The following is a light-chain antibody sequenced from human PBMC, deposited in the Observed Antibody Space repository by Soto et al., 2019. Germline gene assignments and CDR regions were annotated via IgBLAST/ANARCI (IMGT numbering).Light chain of an antibody. CDR1: STDVGSYNY. CDR3: NSFTSSSPTDV. J-gene: IGLJ1*01. Sequence: QSALTQPDSVSGSPGQSITISCTGVSTDVGSYNYVSWYQQHPGKAPKVIIYDVNTRPSWVSRRYSGSKSGNTASLTISGLQDEDDADYYCNSFTSSSPTDVFGTGTKLTVL. V-gene: IGLV2-14*01. CDR2: DVN.